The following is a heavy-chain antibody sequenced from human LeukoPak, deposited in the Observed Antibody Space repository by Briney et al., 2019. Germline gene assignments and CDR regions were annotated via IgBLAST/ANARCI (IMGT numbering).Heavy chain of an antibody. CDR3: AKDRGHIVVVPAAKDY. D-gene: IGHD2-2*01. Sequence: GGSLRLSCAASGFTFSSYSMNWVRQAPGKGLEWVSYISSSSSSTIYYADSVKGRFTISRDNSKNTLYLQMNSLRAEDTAVYYCAKDRGHIVVVPAAKDYWGQGTLVTVSS. CDR2: ISSSSSSTI. CDR1: GFTFSSYS. J-gene: IGHJ4*02. V-gene: IGHV3-48*01.